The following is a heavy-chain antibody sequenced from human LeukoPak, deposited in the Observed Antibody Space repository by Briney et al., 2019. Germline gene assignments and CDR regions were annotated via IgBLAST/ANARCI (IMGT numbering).Heavy chain of an antibody. V-gene: IGHV1-3*01. J-gene: IGHJ3*02. CDR1: GYTFTSYA. CDR2: INAGNGNT. D-gene: IGHD1-14*01. CDR3: TTGLRAVSDAFDI. Sequence: ASVKVSCKASGYTFTSYAMHWVRQAPGQRLEWMGWINAGNGNTKYSQKFQGRVTITRDTSASTAYMELSSLRSEDTAVYYCTTGLRAVSDAFDIWGQGTMVTVSS.